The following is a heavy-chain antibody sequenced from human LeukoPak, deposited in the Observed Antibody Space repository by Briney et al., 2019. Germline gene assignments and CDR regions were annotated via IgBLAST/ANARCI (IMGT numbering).Heavy chain of an antibody. Sequence: PGGPLRLSCAASGFTLSSLAMHWVRQAPGKGLEWVAVIWYDGSNKYYADSVKGRFTISRDNSKNTLYLQMNSLRAEDTAVYYCARGDDYGDYWSSRQPGNNFDYWGQGTLVTVSS. CDR1: GFTLSSLA. CDR2: IWYDGSNK. J-gene: IGHJ4*02. V-gene: IGHV3-33*08. D-gene: IGHD4-17*01. CDR3: ARGDDYGDYWSSRQPGNNFDY.